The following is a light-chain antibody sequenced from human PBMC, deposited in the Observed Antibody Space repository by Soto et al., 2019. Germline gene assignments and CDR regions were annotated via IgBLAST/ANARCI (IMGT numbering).Light chain of an antibody. V-gene: IGLV1-40*01. J-gene: IGLJ2*01. CDR2: GNS. Sequence: QSVLTQPPSVSGAPGQRVTISCTGSSSNIGAGYDVHWYQQLPGTAPKLLIYGNSNRPSGVPDRFSGSKSGTSASLAITGLRAEDEADYYSQSYDGGLWGSNFGGGTKLPAL. CDR3: QSYDGGLWGSN. CDR1: SSNIGAGYD.